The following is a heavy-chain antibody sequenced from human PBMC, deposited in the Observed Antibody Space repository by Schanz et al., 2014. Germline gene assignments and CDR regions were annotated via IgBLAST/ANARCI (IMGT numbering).Heavy chain of an antibody. CDR2: IYYSGST. CDR1: GGSISSSSYY. V-gene: IGHV4-39*01. CDR3: ARHSGYYYYYGMDV. J-gene: IGHJ6*02. Sequence: QLQLQESGPGLVKPSETLSLTCTVSGGSISSSSYYWGWIRQPPGKGLEWIGSIYYSGSTYYNPSQKGRLPIPEAPPKNQFPLKLSCVTAADTAVYYCARHSGYYYYYGMDVWGQGTTVTVSS.